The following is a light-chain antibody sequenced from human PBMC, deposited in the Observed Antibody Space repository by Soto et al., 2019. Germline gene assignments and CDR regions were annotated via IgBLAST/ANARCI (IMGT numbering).Light chain of an antibody. CDR2: DVS. CDR1: SSDVGGFNY. CDR3: SSYTSSSTPYV. J-gene: IGLJ1*01. V-gene: IGLV2-14*01. Sequence: QSALTQPASVSGSPGQSITISCTGTSSDVGGFNYVSWFQQHPGKAPKLMIYDVSNRPSGLSYRFSGSKSGNTASLTISGLQAEDEAVYYCSSYTSSSTPYVFGTGTKLTVL.